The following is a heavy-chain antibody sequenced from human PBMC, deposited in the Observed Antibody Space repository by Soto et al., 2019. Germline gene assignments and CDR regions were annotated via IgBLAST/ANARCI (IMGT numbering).Heavy chain of an antibody. Sequence: QVQLQESGPGLVKPSGTLSLTCAVSGGSISSSNWWSWVRQPPGKGLEWIGEIYHSGSTNYNPSLKCRVTISVDKSKNQFSLKLSSVTAADTAVYYCARVPLNAKSSSSWYYFDYWGQGTLVTVSS. CDR3: ARVPLNAKSSSSWYYFDY. CDR2: IYHSGST. D-gene: IGHD6-13*01. V-gene: IGHV4-4*02. CDR1: GGSISSSNW. J-gene: IGHJ4*02.